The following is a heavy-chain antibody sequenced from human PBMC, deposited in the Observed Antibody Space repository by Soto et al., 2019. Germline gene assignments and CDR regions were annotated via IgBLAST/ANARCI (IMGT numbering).Heavy chain of an antibody. CDR1: GGTLSTYT. J-gene: IGHJ4*02. Sequence: GASVKVSCKASGGTLSTYTLDWVRQAPGQGLEWMGGIIPLFGAADFPQRFQGRLTITADESTSTTYMELSSLTSEDSAVYFCAREGFSGRYFPDWGQGTLVTVSS. CDR3: AREGFSGRYFPD. D-gene: IGHD1-26*01. V-gene: IGHV1-69*13. CDR2: IIPLFGAA.